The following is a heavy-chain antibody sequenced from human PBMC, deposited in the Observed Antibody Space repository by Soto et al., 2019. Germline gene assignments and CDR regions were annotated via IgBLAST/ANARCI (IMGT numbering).Heavy chain of an antibody. CDR1: GGSISSSSYY. CDR3: ARVGITMVRGHFDY. V-gene: IGHV4-39*01. D-gene: IGHD3-10*01. CDR2: IYYSGST. J-gene: IGHJ4*02. Sequence: SETLSLTCTVSGGSISSSSYYWGWIRQPPGKGLEWIGSIYYSGSTYYNPSLKSRVTISVDTSKNQFSLKLSSVTAADTAVYYCARVGITMVRGHFDYWGQGTLVTVSS.